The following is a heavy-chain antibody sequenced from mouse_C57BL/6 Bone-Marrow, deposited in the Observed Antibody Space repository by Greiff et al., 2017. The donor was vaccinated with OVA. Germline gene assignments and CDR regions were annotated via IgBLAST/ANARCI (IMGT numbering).Heavy chain of an antibody. CDR1: GFSLTSYG. J-gene: IGHJ2*01. CDR2: IWSGGRT. CDR3: ARNYYGSSYADY. D-gene: IGHD1-1*01. V-gene: IGHV2-2*01. Sequence: VQLQQSGPGLVQPSQSLSITCTVSGFSLTSYGAHWVRQSPGKGLEWLGVIWSGGRTDYNAAFISRLSISKDNSKSQVFFKMNSLQADDTAIYYCARNYYGSSYADYWGQGTTLTVSS.